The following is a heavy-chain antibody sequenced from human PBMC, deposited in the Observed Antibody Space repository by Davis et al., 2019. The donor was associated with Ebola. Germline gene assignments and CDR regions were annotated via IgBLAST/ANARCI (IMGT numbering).Heavy chain of an antibody. V-gene: IGHV4-34*01. CDR1: GGSFSGYY. J-gene: IGHJ4*02. CDR3: ARAPYDYVWGSYRNFDY. D-gene: IGHD3-16*02. CDR2: INHSGST. Sequence: SETLSLTCAVYGGSFSGYYWSWIRQPPGKGLEWIGEINHSGSTNYNPSLKSRVTISVDTSKNQFSLKLSSVTAADTAVYYCARAPYDYVWGSYRNFDYWGQGTLVTVSS.